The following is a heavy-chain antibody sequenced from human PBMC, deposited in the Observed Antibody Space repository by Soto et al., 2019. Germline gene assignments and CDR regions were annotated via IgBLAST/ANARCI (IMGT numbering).Heavy chain of an antibody. V-gene: IGHV3-23*01. J-gene: IGHJ3*02. CDR3: ARRPDAFDI. CDR2: INSSGHYT. Sequence: PWGSLRLSCTTSTLRFSDHTMSWFRQAPGKGLEWVSDINSSGHYTYYADSVKGRFTISRDNSKNTMFLQMNNLRVEDTAMYYCARRPDAFDIWGQGTMVTVSS. CDR1: TLRFSDHT.